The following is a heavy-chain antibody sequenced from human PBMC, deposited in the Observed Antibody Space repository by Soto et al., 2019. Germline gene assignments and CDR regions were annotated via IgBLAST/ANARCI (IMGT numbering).Heavy chain of an antibody. CDR2: TSSSGGTT. Sequence: PGGSLRLSCAASGFTFSSYAMSWVRQAPGKGLEWVSGTSSSGGTTYYADSVKGRFTISRDNAKNTLYLQMNSLRAEDTAVYYCARSYDSSGYYSDYWGQGTLVTVSS. V-gene: IGHV3-23*01. CDR1: GFTFSSYA. CDR3: ARSYDSSGYYSDY. J-gene: IGHJ4*02. D-gene: IGHD3-22*01.